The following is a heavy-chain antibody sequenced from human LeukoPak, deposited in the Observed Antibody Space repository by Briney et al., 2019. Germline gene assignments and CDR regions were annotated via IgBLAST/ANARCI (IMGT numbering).Heavy chain of an antibody. Sequence: GGSLGLSCAASGFTFSSYAMSWVRQAPGKGLEAPGKGLEWVSTISASGHATYYPDSVRGRFTISRDNSKSTLHLQMDSLRAEDSALYYCAKWPEGATPKFHHWGQGTLVTVSS. CDR2: ISASGHAT. D-gene: IGHD1-26*01. CDR1: GFTFSSYA. J-gene: IGHJ4*02. CDR3: AKWPEGATPKFHH. V-gene: IGHV3-23*01.